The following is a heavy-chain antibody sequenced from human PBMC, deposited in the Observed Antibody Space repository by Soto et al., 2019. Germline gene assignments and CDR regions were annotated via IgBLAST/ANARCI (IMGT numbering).Heavy chain of an antibody. CDR3: ARHLSRGRLVQLGY. J-gene: IGHJ4*02. CDR2: IYYSGST. Sequence: QLQLQESGPGLVKPSETLSLTCTVSGGSISSSSYYWGWIRQPPGKGLEWIGSIYYSGSTYYNPSLKSRVTVSVDTSKNQFSLKLSSVTAADTAVYYWARHLSRGRLVQLGYWGQGTLVTVSS. CDR1: GGSISSSSYY. V-gene: IGHV4-39*01. D-gene: IGHD3-9*01.